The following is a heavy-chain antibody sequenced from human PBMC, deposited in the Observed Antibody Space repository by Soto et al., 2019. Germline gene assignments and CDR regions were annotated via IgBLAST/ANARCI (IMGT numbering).Heavy chain of an antibody. CDR3: AKGGSYYYDSSGYYAN. J-gene: IGHJ4*02. D-gene: IGHD3-22*01. V-gene: IGHV3-23*01. CDR1: GFTFTSYA. CDR2: ISGSGGSS. Sequence: GGSLRLSCAASGFTFTSYAMSWVRQAPGKGLEWVSAISGSGGSSYYADSVKGRFTISRDNSKNTLFLQMNSLRAEDTAIYYCAKGGSYYYDSSGYYANWGQGTLVTVSS.